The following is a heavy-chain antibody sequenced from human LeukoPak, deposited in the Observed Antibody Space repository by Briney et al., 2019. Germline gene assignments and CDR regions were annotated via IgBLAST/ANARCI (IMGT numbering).Heavy chain of an antibody. CDR3: ATSRFGDDWFDP. V-gene: IGHV3-73*01. CDR1: GFTFSGSA. Sequence: PGGSLRLSCAASGFTFSGSALHWVRQASGKGLEWVGRIRGKGDSYSTAYAASVKGRFTISRDDSKNTAYLQMNSLKTEDTAVYYCATSRFGDDWFDPWGQGTLVTVSS. CDR2: IRGKGDSYST. J-gene: IGHJ5*02. D-gene: IGHD3-10*01.